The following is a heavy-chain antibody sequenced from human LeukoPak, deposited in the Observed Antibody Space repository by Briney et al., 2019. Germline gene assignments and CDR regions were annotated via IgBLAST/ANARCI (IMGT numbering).Heavy chain of an antibody. CDR1: GFTFSSYW. V-gene: IGHV3-7*01. CDR3: ARLGYCSGGSCYGFIDY. Sequence: GGSLRLSCAASGFTFSSYWMSWVRQAPGKGLEWVANIKQDGSEKYYVDSVKGRFTISRDNAKNSLYLQMNSLRAEDTAVYYCARLGYCSGGSCYGFIDYWGQGTLVTVSS. J-gene: IGHJ4*02. D-gene: IGHD2-15*01. CDR2: IKQDGSEK.